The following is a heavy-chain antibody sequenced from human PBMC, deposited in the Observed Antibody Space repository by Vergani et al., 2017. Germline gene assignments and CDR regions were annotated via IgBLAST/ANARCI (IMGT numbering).Heavy chain of an antibody. Sequence: QVQLQESGPGLVRPSETLSLTCTVSGGSFSGYYWSWIRQPPGKGLEWIGEINHSGSTNYNPSLKSRVTISVDTSKNQFSLKLSSVTAADTAVYYCARGDYVWGSYRYTLFDYWGQGTLVTVSS. V-gene: IGHV4-34*01. CDR3: ARGDYVWGSYRYTLFDY. CDR1: GGSFSGYY. J-gene: IGHJ4*02. D-gene: IGHD3-16*02. CDR2: INHSGST.